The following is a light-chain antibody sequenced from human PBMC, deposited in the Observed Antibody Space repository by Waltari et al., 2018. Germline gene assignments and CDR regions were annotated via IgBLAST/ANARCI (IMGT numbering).Light chain of an antibody. CDR2: DTS. CDR1: ESVYKY. J-gene: IGKJ2*01. CDR3: QPYVYSLPEYA. V-gene: IGKV3-11*01. Sequence: EVVLTQSPVTLSLSAGERASLSCRASESVYKYLAWYQQRPGQPPRLLIYDTSNRAAGVPGRFSGSGYGTDFTLTITSLQAEDVAVYYCQPYVYSLPEYAFGQGTKVEI.